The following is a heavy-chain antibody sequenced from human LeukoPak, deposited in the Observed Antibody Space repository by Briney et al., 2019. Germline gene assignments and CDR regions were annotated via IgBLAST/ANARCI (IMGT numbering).Heavy chain of an antibody. J-gene: IGHJ4*02. V-gene: IGHV3-30*04. CDR3: ARDRFVRYCSGGSCYSGSFDY. CDR1: GFTFSSYA. D-gene: IGHD2-15*01. Sequence: PGRSLRLSCAASGFTFSSYAMHWVRQAPGKGLEWVAVISYDGSNKYYADSVKGRFTISRDNSKNTLYLQMNSLRAEDTAVYYCARDRFVRYCSGGSCYSGSFDYRGQGTLVTVSS. CDR2: ISYDGSNK.